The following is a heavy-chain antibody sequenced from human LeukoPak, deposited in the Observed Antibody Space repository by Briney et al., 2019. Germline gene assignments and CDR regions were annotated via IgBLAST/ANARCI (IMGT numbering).Heavy chain of an antibody. J-gene: IGHJ4*02. V-gene: IGHV3-23*01. CDR2: ISGSGGST. D-gene: IGHD2-21*02. CDR3: ANWRSFPFSDSLYCGGDCYPFSDY. CDR1: GFTFSSYS. Sequence: QPGGSLRLSCAASGFTFSSYSMNWVRQAPGKGLEWVSAISGSGGSTYYADSVKGRFTISRDNSKNTLYLQMNSLRAEDTAVYYCANWRSFPFSDSLYCGGDCYPFSDYWGQGTLVTVSS.